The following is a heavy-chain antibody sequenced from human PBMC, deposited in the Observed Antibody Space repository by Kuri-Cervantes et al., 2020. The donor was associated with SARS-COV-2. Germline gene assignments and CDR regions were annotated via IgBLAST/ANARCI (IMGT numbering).Heavy chain of an antibody. CDR2: ISSNGGST. J-gene: IGHJ4*02. CDR1: GFTFSSYA. CDR3: AKGRLLREVYFDY. D-gene: IGHD1-26*01. V-gene: IGHV3-64*02. Sequence: GGSLGLSCSASGFTFSSYAMHWVRQAPGKGLEYVSAISSNGGSTYYADSVKGRFTISRDNSKNTLYLQMGSLRAEDTAVYYCAKGRLLREVYFDYWGQGTLVTVS.